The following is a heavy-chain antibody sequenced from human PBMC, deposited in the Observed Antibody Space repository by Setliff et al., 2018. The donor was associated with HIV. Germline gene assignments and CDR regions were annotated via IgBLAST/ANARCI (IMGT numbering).Heavy chain of an antibody. CDR2: IVVGSGNT. Sequence: GASVKVSCKASGFTFTSSAMQWVRQARGQRLEWIGWIVVGSGNTNYAQKFQERVTITRDMSTSTAYMELSSLRSEDTAVYYCAADPYYYDSSGRDLLSAFDIWGQVTMVTVSS. V-gene: IGHV1-58*02. J-gene: IGHJ3*02. CDR1: GFTFTSSA. CDR3: AADPYYYDSSGRDLLSAFDI. D-gene: IGHD3-22*01.